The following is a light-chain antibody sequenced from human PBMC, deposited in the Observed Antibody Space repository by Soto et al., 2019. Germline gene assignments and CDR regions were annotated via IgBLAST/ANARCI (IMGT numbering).Light chain of an antibody. V-gene: IGKV3-11*01. Sequence: EIVLTQSPATLSLSPGESATLACRASQSVTSYLAWYQHKPGQVPRLLIYDTSNRATGIPARCSGSGSGTDFTLTIRSLEPEDFAVYYCQQRGNWPLTFGGGTKLEIK. CDR2: DTS. CDR1: QSVTSY. CDR3: QQRGNWPLT. J-gene: IGKJ4*01.